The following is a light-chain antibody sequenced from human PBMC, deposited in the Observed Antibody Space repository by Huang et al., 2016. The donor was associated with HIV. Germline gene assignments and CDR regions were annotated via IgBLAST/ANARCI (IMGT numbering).Light chain of an antibody. J-gene: IGKJ2*01. CDR1: QSISTR. V-gene: IGKV1-5*03. CDR2: KAS. Sequence: DIQMTQSPSTLSASIGDRVTITCRASQSISTRLAWYQQKTGRATKFLIYKASSLESGVPSRCNGSGSGTEFTLTISSLQPDDFATYYCQQYKSYSVTFGQGTKLEIK. CDR3: QQYKSYSVT.